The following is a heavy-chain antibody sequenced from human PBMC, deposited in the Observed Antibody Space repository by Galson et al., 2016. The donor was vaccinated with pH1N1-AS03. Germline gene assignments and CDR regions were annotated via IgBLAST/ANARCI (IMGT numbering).Heavy chain of an antibody. CDR1: GFTFRNYN. J-gene: IGHJ4*02. Sequence: SLRLSCAASGFTFRNYNLNWVRQAPGKGLEWISYITGGSDTIFYADSVRGRLTISRDNAKNSVFLQMNSLRPDDTAGYYWARGFCTGGSCYGQVDHWGEGTLVTVSS. CDR3: ARGFCTGGSCYGQVDH. V-gene: IGHV3-48*01. CDR2: ITGGSDTI. D-gene: IGHD2-15*01.